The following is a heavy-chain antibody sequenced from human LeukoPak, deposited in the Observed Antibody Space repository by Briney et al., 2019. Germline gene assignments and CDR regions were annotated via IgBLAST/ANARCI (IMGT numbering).Heavy chain of an antibody. D-gene: IGHD2-15*01. Sequence: GGSLRLSCAASGFTFSSYGMHWVRQAPGKGLEWVAVIWYDGSNKYYADSVKGRFTISRDNSKNTLYLQMNSLRAEDTAVYYCATDRATQYFDYWGQGTLVSVSS. J-gene: IGHJ4*02. CDR3: ATDRATQYFDY. CDR2: IWYDGSNK. V-gene: IGHV3-33*01. CDR1: GFTFSSYG.